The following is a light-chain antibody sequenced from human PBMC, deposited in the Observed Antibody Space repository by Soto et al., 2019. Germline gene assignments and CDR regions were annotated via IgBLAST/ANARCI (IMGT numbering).Light chain of an antibody. CDR3: QQYGNSPWT. CDR1: QSVSSSF. V-gene: IGKV3-20*01. Sequence: EIVLTQSPGTLSLSPGERATLSCRASQSVSSSFLAWYQQKPGQAPRLLIYGASSRAAGILDRFSGSGSGTDFTLTISRLEPEYFAVYYCQQYGNSPWTFGQGTKVEIK. J-gene: IGKJ1*01. CDR2: GAS.